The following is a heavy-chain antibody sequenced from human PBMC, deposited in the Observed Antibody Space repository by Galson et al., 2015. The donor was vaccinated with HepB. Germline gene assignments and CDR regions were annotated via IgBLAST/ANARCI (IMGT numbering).Heavy chain of an antibody. CDR3: AKESMGSGSLVFDS. D-gene: IGHD3-10*01. Sequence: SLRLSCAAFGFSFSSYAMSWVRQAPGKGLEWVPAMSGSGGSAHYADSVKGRFTISRDKAKNILFLQMNSLTAEDTAVYYCAKESMGSGSLVFDSWGQGTPVTVSS. J-gene: IGHJ4*02. V-gene: IGHV3-23*01. CDR1: GFSFSSYA. CDR2: MSGSGGSA.